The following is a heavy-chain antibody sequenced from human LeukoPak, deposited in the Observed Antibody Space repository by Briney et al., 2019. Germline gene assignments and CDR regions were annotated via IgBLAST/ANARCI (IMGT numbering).Heavy chain of an antibody. J-gene: IGHJ4*02. V-gene: IGHV1-8*03. CDR3: ARKLGIQLWFDY. CDR1: GYTFTSYD. CDR2: MNPNSGNT. D-gene: IGHD5-18*01. Sequence: ASVKVSCKATGYTFTSYDINWVRQATGQGLEWMGWMNPNSGNTGYAQKFQGRVTITRNTSISTAYMELSSLRSEDTAVYYCARKLGIQLWFDYWGQGTLVTVSS.